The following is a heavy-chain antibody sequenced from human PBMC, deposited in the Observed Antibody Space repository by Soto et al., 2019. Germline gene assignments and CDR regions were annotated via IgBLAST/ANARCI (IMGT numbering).Heavy chain of an antibody. V-gene: IGHV3-48*03. J-gene: IGHJ4*02. CDR3: ARPRGNADLYRDS. CDR2: ISTGGTSI. Sequence: DVQLVESGGGWVQPGGSLRLSCAASGFTFYSFEMNWVRQAPGKGLEWISYISTGGTSIFYADSVKGRFTVSRDNAKSSLYLQMNRLRVEDTAVYYCARPRGNADLYRDSWGPGTLVTVYS. CDR1: GFTFYSFE. D-gene: IGHD2-8*01.